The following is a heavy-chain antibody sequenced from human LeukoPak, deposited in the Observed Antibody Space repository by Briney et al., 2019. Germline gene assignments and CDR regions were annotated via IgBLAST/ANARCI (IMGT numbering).Heavy chain of an antibody. CDR2: INRSGST. CDR1: GGSFSDYY. CDR3: ARRTYSSTWYFDY. Sequence: PSETLSLTCAVYGGSFSDYYWSWIRQSPGKGLEWIGEINRSGSTNYNPSLKSRVTIPVDTSKNQFSLKVNSVTAADTAVYYCARRTYSSTWYFDYWSQGTRVTVSS. D-gene: IGHD6-13*01. V-gene: IGHV4-34*01. J-gene: IGHJ4*02.